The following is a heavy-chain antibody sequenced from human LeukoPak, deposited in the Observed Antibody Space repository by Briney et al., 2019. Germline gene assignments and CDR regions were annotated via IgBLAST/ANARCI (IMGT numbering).Heavy chain of an antibody. Sequence: PGGSLRLSCAAAGFTFSSYAMHWVRQAPGKGLEWVAVISYDGSNKYYADSVKGRFTISRDNSKNTLYLQMDSLRAEDTAVYYCARDLFFWCGYYPDYWGQGTLFTLSS. V-gene: IGHV3-30*01. CDR3: ARDLFFWCGYYPDY. D-gene: IGHD3-3*01. CDR1: GFTFSSYA. CDR2: ISYDGSNK. J-gene: IGHJ4*02.